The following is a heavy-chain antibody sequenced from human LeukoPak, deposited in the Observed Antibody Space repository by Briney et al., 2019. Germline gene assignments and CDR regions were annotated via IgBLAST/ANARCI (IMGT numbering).Heavy chain of an antibody. D-gene: IGHD2-15*01. CDR2: ITAYNGNT. V-gene: IGHV1-18*01. CDR3: ARCSGGSCYGPPVGY. Sequence: ASVKVSCKASGYTFTSYGMSWVRQAPGQGLEWLGWITAYNGNTNYAQNLQGRVTMTTDTSTSTAYMELRSLRSDDTAVYYCARCSGGSCYGPPVGYWGQGTLVTVSS. J-gene: IGHJ4*02. CDR1: GYTFTSYG.